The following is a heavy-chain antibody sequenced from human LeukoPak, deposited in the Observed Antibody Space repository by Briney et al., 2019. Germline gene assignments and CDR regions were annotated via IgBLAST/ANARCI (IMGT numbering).Heavy chain of an antibody. CDR3: VASYATSSGIDH. CDR2: IYKRGAT. CDR1: LDSMTDYY. Sequence: SETLSLTCNVSLDSMTDYYWSWIRQSPGGGLEWIGDIYKRGATNYLPSLRSRVTTSVANSKWQVFLRLTSVTAADTALYYCVASYATSSGIDHWGQGTLVTVSS. D-gene: IGHD2/OR15-2a*01. V-gene: IGHV4-4*09. J-gene: IGHJ4*02.